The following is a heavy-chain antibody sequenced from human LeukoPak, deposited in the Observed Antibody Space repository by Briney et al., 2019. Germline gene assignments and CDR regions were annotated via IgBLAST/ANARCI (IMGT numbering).Heavy chain of an antibody. CDR2: IFYSGNT. D-gene: IGHD5-24*01. CDR1: RGSVSSSSYY. Sequence: SETLSLTCTVSRGSVSSSSYYWGWIRQPPGKGLEWLGSIFYSGNTYYNPSLKSRVTLSVDMSKNQFSLNLSSVTAADTAVYYCARQGDGHKNCFDKWGQGTLVTVSS. V-gene: IGHV4-39*01. J-gene: IGHJ4*02. CDR3: ARQGDGHKNCFDK.